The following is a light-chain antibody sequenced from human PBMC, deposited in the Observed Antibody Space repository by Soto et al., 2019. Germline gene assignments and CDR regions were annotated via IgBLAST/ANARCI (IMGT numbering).Light chain of an antibody. V-gene: IGKV1-9*01. Sequence: DIQLTQSPSFLSASVGDRVTITCRASQTVSSYLVWYQQKPGKAPKVLITDASTLQSGVPSRFSGSGFGTEFTHTIRGLQPEDVATYYCQQLNNFVTFGPGTKVNI. CDR2: DAS. CDR3: QQLNNFVT. J-gene: IGKJ3*01. CDR1: QTVSSY.